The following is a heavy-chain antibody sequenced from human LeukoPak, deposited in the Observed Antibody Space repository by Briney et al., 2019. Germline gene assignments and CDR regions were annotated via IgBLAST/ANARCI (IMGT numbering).Heavy chain of an antibody. Sequence: PGGSLRLSCAASGFTFSSYWMSWVRQAPGKGLEGVANIKQDGSEKYYVDSVKGRFTISRDNAKNSLYLQMNSLRAEDTAVEYCARGRYGYGYGPAEEYFDYWGQGTLVTVSS. D-gene: IGHD5-18*01. CDR2: IKQDGSEK. V-gene: IGHV3-7*04. J-gene: IGHJ4*02. CDR1: GFTFSSYW. CDR3: ARGRYGYGYGPAEEYFDY.